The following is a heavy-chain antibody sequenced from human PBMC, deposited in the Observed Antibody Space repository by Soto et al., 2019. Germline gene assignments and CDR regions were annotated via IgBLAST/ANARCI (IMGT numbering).Heavy chain of an antibody. Sequence: QVQLVQSGAEVKKPGSSVKVSCKASGGAFSDYAFSWVRQAPGQGLEWLGGIMPIFRAPDYAQKFQGRVKSTADEFTRTAYMEMNSLRSEDTAVYYCASWLKGPDIGNYYYGMDVWGQGTTVTVS. CDR3: ASWLKGPDIGNYYYGMDV. V-gene: IGHV1-69*12. J-gene: IGHJ6*02. CDR2: IMPIFRAP. D-gene: IGHD2-15*01. CDR1: GGAFSDYA.